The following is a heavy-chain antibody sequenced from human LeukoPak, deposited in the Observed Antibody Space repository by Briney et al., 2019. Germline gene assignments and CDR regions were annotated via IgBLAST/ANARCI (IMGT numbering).Heavy chain of an antibody. CDR3: ARDYDYDSSGYSSD. J-gene: IGHJ4*02. Sequence: PGGSLRLSCASSGFGFRIYSMTWVRQAVGKGLEWASSMSGGGDTSYYADSVKGRFAVSRDYSKNTLYLQMDSLRAEDTAVYYCARDYDYDSSGYSSDWGQGTLVTVSS. D-gene: IGHD3-22*01. CDR2: MSGGGDTS. CDR1: GFGFRIYS. V-gene: IGHV3-23*01.